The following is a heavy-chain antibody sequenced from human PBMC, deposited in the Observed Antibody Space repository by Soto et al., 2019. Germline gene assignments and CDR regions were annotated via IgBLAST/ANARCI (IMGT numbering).Heavy chain of an antibody. Sequence: QVQLVQSGAEVRKPGASVTVSCRSSGDSFNDYYIHCVRQAPGQGFEWMGWINPNGGVTKYAQKFKGGVSMTRNTAIRTVYLQLSRLRSDDTAVYYCARESGGATATLDYYYFYMDVWGTGTTVTVSS. D-gene: IGHD5-12*01. CDR1: GDSFNDYY. V-gene: IGHV1-2*02. CDR3: ARESGGATATLDYYYFYMDV. J-gene: IGHJ6*03. CDR2: INPNGGVT.